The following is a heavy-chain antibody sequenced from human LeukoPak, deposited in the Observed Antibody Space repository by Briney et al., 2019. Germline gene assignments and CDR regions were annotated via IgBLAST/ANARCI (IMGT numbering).Heavy chain of an antibody. V-gene: IGHV4-59*08. CDR3: ARHRGFISGYLDY. CDR2: IYHSGST. J-gene: IGHJ4*02. D-gene: IGHD1-20*01. CDR1: GGSISSYY. Sequence: SETLSLTCTVSGGSISSYYWSWIRQPPGKGLEWIGYIYHSGSTYYNPSLKSRVTISVDRSKNQFSLKLSSVTAADTAVYYCARHRGFISGYLDYWGQGTLVTVSS.